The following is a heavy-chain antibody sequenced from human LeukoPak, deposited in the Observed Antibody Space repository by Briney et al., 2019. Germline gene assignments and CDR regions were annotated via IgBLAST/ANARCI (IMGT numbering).Heavy chain of an antibody. D-gene: IGHD3-9*01. CDR2: IYYSGST. CDR1: GGSISSSGDY. Sequence: SETLSLTCTVSGGSISSSGDYWGWIRQPPGKGLEWLGSIYYSGSTYYNPSLKSRVTISVDTSKNQFSLKLSSVTAADTAVYYCARDYDILTGYYGFPFFDYWGQGTLVTVSS. J-gene: IGHJ4*02. CDR3: ARDYDILTGYYGFPFFDY. V-gene: IGHV4-39*07.